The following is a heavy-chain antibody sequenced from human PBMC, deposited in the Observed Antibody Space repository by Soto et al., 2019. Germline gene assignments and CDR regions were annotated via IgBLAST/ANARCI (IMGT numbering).Heavy chain of an antibody. D-gene: IGHD6-13*01. J-gene: IGHJ3*02. V-gene: IGHV1-46*01. CDR3: ARAQSNTSSWKDAFDI. Sequence: QVQLVQSGAEVKKPGASVKVSCKASGYTFTSYYIHWVRQAPGQGLEWMAIINPSGGSTTYAQKFQGRVTMTRDTSTSTVYMELSSLTSEDTAVYYCARAQSNTSSWKDAFDIWGQGTMVTVSS. CDR1: GYTFTSYY. CDR2: INPSGGST.